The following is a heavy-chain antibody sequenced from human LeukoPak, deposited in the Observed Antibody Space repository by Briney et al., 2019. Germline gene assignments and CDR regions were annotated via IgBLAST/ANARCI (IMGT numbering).Heavy chain of an antibody. CDR3: SGYDCSGGSCYRYYYYGMDV. V-gene: IGHV4-34*01. J-gene: IGHJ6*02. CDR2: INHSGST. CDR1: GGSFSGYY. D-gene: IGHD2-15*01. Sequence: SETLSLTCAVYGGSFSGYYWSCIRQPPGKGLEWIGEINHSGSTNYNPSLKSRVTISVDTSKNQFSLKLSSVTAADTAVYYCSGYDCSGGSCYRYYYYGMDVWGQGTTVTVSS.